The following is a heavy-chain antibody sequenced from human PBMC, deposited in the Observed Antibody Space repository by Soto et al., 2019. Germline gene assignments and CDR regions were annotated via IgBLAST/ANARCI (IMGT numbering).Heavy chain of an antibody. CDR3: ARDYYDSSGYPGY. J-gene: IGHJ4*02. Sequence: QVQLVQSGAEVKKPGSSVKVSCEASGGTFGSYGITWVRQAPGQGLEWMGGIIRIFGTTNYAQKFQGRVTITADESTNIAYMELSSLRSEDTAVYYCARDYYDSSGYPGYWGQGTLVTVSS. D-gene: IGHD3-22*01. V-gene: IGHV1-69*01. CDR1: GGTFGSYG. CDR2: IIRIFGTT.